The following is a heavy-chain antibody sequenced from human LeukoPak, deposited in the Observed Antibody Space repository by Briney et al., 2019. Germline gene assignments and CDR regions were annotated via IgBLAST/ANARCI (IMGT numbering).Heavy chain of an antibody. CDR2: INPKSGDT. V-gene: IGHV1-2*06. CDR3: ARDSRVAGDY. D-gene: IGHD2-15*01. CDR1: GYTFTDYY. J-gene: IGHJ4*02. Sequence: ASVKVSCKATGYTFTDYYMHWVRQAPGQGLEWMGRINPKSGDTSFAQKFRGRVTMTRDTSVTTAYMELGRLTSDDTAIYYCARDSRVAGDYWGQGTLVTVSS.